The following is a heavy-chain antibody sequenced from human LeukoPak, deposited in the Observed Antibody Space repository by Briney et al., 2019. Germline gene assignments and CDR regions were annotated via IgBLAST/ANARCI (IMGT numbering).Heavy chain of an antibody. Sequence: SETLSLTCTVSGGSVSNSLYYWSWIRQPPGKGLEWIGYIYYNGDTNYNPSLKSRVIISIDTSSNQFSLRLNSMTAADTAVYYCARDRFIFYYDSSGSRGLDYWGQGTLVTVSS. J-gene: IGHJ4*02. CDR2: IYYNGDT. V-gene: IGHV4-61*01. CDR1: GGSVSNSLYY. D-gene: IGHD3-22*01. CDR3: ARDRFIFYYDSSGSRGLDY.